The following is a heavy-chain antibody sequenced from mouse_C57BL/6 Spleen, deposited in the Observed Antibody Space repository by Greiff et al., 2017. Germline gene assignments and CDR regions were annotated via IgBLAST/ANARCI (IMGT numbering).Heavy chain of an antibody. J-gene: IGHJ4*01. CDR3: ARSGTTVVEGYAMDY. V-gene: IGHV1-64*01. D-gene: IGHD1-1*01. CDR2: IHPNSGST. CDR1: GYTFTSYW. Sequence: QVHVKQPGAELVKPGASVKLSCKASGYTFTSYWMHWVKQRPGQGLEWIGMIHPNSGSTNYNEKFKSKATLTVDKSSSTAYMQLSSLTSEDSAVYDCARSGTTVVEGYAMDYWGQGTSVTVSS.